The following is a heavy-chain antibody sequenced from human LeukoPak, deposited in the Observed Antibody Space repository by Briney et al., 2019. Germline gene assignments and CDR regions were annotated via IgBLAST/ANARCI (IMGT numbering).Heavy chain of an antibody. CDR3: ATTTVTTSSSYYFDY. V-gene: IGHV4-39*01. J-gene: IGHJ4*02. D-gene: IGHD4-17*01. CDR1: GGSISSSSYY. CDR2: IYYSGST. Sequence: EPSETLSLTCTVSGGSISSSSYYWGWIRQPPGKGLEWIVSIYYSGSTYYNPSLKSRVTISVDTSKNQFSLKLSSVTAADTAVYYCATTTVTTSSSYYFDYWGQGTLVTVSS.